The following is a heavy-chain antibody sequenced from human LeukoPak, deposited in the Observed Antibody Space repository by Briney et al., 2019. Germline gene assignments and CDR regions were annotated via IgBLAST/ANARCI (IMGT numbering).Heavy chain of an antibody. V-gene: IGHV3-11*04. CDR3: TREPGAAY. CDR1: GFTFSDYY. CDR2: ISSSGGTI. Sequence: GGSLRLSCAASGFTFSDYYMNWIRQAPGQGLEWVSYISSSGGTIYYADSVKGRFTISRDNAKNSLYLQMSSLRVEDTAVYYCTREPGAAYGGQGTLVTVSS. J-gene: IGHJ4*02. D-gene: IGHD7-27*01.